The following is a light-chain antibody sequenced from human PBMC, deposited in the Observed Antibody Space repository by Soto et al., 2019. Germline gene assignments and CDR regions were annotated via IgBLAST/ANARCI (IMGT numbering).Light chain of an antibody. J-gene: IGKJ4*01. CDR1: QSVSSY. V-gene: IGKV3-11*01. CDR2: DAS. CDR3: QHRSSWPIT. Sequence: EIVLTQSPATLSLSPGERATLSCRASQSVSSYLVWYQQKPGQAPRLLIYDASKRATGIPARFSGSGSGTDFTLTISSLEPEDFAVYYCQHRSSWPITFGGGTKVEIK.